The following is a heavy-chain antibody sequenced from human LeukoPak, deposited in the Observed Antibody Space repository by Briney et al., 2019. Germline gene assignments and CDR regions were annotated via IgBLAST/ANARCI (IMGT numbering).Heavy chain of an antibody. D-gene: IGHD3-10*01. V-gene: IGHV4-59*12. CDR2: LYPSGST. Sequence: SETLSLTCSVSGGSINSGYWSWIRQPPGKGLEWIGLLYPSGSTNYNPSLKSRVTISVDKSKNQFSLRLSSVTAADTAVYYCARGPMVRGVVGSYFDYWGQGTLVTVSS. CDR3: ARGPMVRGVVGSYFDY. CDR1: GGSINSGY. J-gene: IGHJ4*02.